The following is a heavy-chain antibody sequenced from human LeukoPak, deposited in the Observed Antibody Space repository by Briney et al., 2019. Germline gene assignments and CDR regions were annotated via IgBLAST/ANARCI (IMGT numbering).Heavy chain of an antibody. J-gene: IGHJ4*02. CDR2: IYYSGST. CDR3: AKKGLPDY. Sequence: SETLSLTCTVSGGSISSYYWSWIRQPPGKGLEWIGYIYYSGSTNYNPSLKSRVTISVDTSKNQFSLKLSSVTAEDTAVYYCAKKGLPDYWGQGTLVTVSS. V-gene: IGHV4-59*01. CDR1: GGSISSYY.